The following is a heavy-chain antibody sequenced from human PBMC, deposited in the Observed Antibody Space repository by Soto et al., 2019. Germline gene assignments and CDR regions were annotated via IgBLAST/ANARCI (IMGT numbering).Heavy chain of an antibody. J-gene: IGHJ4*02. CDR1: GGSFSGYY. CDR2: INHSGNT. CDR3: ARYGSGWYIFFDY. V-gene: IGHV4-34*01. Sequence: SETLSLTCAVYGGSFSGYYWSWIRQPPGKGLEWIGEINHSGNTNYNPSLKSRVTISVDTSNNQLSLKLSSVTAADTAVYYCARYGSGWYIFFDYWGQGTLVTVSS. D-gene: IGHD6-19*01.